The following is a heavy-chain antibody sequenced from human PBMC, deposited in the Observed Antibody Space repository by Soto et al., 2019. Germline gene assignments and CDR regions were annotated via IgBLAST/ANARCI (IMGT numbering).Heavy chain of an antibody. CDR2: ISSSSSTI. CDR1: GFTFSSYS. CDR3: AREGYDILTGYSKYYLAV. D-gene: IGHD3-9*01. J-gene: IGHJ6*03. V-gene: IGHV3-48*01. Sequence: GGSLRLSCAASGFTFSSYSMNWVRQAPGKGLEWVSYISSSSSTIYYADSVKGRFTISRDNAKNSLYLQMNSLRAEDTAVYYCAREGYDILTGYSKYYLAVWGKGTTVTVSS.